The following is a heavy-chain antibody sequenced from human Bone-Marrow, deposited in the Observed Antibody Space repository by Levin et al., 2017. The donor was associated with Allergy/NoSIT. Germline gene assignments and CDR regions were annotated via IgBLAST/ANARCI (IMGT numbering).Heavy chain of an antibody. J-gene: IGHJ4*02. CDR3: ARDCGGSWYSSNF. CDR1: GFSFSSYA. D-gene: IGHD2-15*01. CDR2: ISGDGVNT. V-gene: IGHV3-23*01. Sequence: GGSLRLSCAASGFSFSSYAMAWVRQAPGEGLEWVSAISGDGVNTFHADSVKGRFTISRDNSKNILFLQMNSLRAEDTALYYCARDCGGSWYSSNFWGQGTLVTVSS.